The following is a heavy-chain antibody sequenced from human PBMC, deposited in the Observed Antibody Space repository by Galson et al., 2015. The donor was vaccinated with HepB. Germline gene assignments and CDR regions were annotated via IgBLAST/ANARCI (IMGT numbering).Heavy chain of an antibody. CDR3: AKEALMGSSGWAGYFDY. D-gene: IGHD6-19*01. J-gene: IGHJ4*02. Sequence: SLRLSCAASGFTFSSYAMSWVRQAPGKGLEWVSAISGSGGSTYYADSVKGRFTISRDNSKNTLYLQMNSLRAEDTAVYYCAKEALMGSSGWAGYFDYWGQGTLVTVSS. V-gene: IGHV3-23*01. CDR1: GFTFSSYA. CDR2: ISGSGGST.